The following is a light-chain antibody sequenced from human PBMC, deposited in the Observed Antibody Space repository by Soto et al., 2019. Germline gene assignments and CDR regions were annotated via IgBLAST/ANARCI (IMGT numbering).Light chain of an antibody. J-gene: IGKJ1*01. CDR2: KAS. V-gene: IGKV1-5*03. Sequence: DIQMTQSPSTLSASVGDRVTITCRASQSISSWLAWYQKKPGKAPKLLIYKASSLESGVPSRFSGSGSGTECTLTISSLQPDDFATYYCHQDNSYWTFGQGTKVEIK. CDR1: QSISSW. CDR3: HQDNSYWT.